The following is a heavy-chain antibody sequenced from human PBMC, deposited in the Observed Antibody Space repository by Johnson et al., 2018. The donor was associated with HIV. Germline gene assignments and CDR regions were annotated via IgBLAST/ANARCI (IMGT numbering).Heavy chain of an antibody. D-gene: IGHD6-19*01. CDR2: INWNGGST. J-gene: IGHJ3*02. Sequence: VQLVESGGGVVRPGGSLRLSCAASGFTFDDYAMSWVRQVPGKWLEWVSGINWNGGSTGYADSVKGRFTVSRDNAKNSLYLQMNSLRVEDTALYYCARVSRLGDIAVLSDAFDTWGQGTMVTVSS. V-gene: IGHV3-20*04. CDR1: GFTFDDYA. CDR3: ARVSRLGDIAVLSDAFDT.